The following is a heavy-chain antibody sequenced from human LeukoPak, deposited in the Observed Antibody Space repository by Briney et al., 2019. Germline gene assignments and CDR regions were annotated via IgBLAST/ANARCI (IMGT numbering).Heavy chain of an antibody. Sequence: WMGWISAYNGNTNYAQKLQGRVTMTTDTSTSTAYMELRSLRSDDTAVYYCARDMLVRTFDYWGQGTLVTVSS. V-gene: IGHV1-18*01. J-gene: IGHJ4*02. D-gene: IGHD2-8*01. CDR3: ARDMLVRTFDY. CDR2: ISAYNGNT.